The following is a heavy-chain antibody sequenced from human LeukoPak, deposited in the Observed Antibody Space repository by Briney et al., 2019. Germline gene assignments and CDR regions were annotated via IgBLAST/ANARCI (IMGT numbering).Heavy chain of an antibody. V-gene: IGHV3-48*04. CDR3: ARDLRLGFYYGMDV. D-gene: IGHD3-10*01. CDR2: ISSSSSTI. CDR1: GFTFSSYS. J-gene: IGHJ6*02. Sequence: PGGSLRLSCAASGFTFSSYSMNWVRQAPGKGLEWVSYISSSSSTIYYADSVKGRFTISRDNAKNSLYLQMNSLRAEDTAVYYCARDLRLGFYYGMDVWGQGTTVTVSS.